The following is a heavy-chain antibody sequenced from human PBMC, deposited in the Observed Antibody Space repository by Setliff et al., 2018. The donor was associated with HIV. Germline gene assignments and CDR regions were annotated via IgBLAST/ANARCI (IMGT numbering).Heavy chain of an antibody. CDR1: GDTFTGHV. Sequence: SVKVSCKISGDTFTGHVLSWVRQAPGQGLEWMGGIIPIFGTANYAKKFQGRVTITPDESTSTANMELSSQRSEDTAVYYCALCRGEFLEWLLTLDYWGQGTLVTVSS. V-gene: IGHV1-69*13. J-gene: IGHJ4*02. D-gene: IGHD3-3*01. CDR3: ALCRGEFLEWLLTLDY. CDR2: IIPIFGTA.